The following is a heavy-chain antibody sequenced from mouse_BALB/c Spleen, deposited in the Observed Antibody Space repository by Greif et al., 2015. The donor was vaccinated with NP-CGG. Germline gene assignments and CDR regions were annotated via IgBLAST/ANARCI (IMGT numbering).Heavy chain of an antibody. CDR1: GDSITSGY. J-gene: IGHJ2*01. CDR3: ARYYNGSSYYCDY. V-gene: IGHV3-8*02. D-gene: IGHD1-1*01. Sequence: EVKLVESGPSLVKPSQTLSLTCSVTGDSITSGYWNWIRKFPGNKLEYMGYISYSGSTYYNPSLKSRISITRDTSKNQYYLQLNSVTTEDTATYYCARYYNGSSYYCDYCGQGTTLTVSS. CDR2: ISYSGST.